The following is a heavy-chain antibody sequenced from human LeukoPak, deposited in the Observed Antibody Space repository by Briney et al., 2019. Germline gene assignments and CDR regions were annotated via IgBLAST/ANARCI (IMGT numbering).Heavy chain of an antibody. CDR3: ARALGDTAMVSPYYFDY. CDR2: ISSSSSYK. J-gene: IGHJ4*02. V-gene: IGHV3-21*01. CDR1: GFTFSSYS. D-gene: IGHD5-18*01. Sequence: PGGSLRLSCAASGFTFSSYSMNWVRQAPGKGLEWVSSISSSSSYKYYAVSVKGRFTISRDNAKNSLYLQMNSLRAEDTAVYYCARALGDTAMVSPYYFDYCGQGTLVTVSS.